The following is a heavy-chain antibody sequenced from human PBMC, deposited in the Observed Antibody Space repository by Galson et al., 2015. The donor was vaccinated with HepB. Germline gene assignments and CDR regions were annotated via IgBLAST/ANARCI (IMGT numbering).Heavy chain of an antibody. D-gene: IGHD2-2*02. J-gene: IGHJ5*02. CDR2: ISSSSSYI. Sequence: SLRLSCAASGFTFSSYSMNWVRQAPGKGLEWVSSISSSSSYIYYADSVKGRFTISRDNAKNSLYLQMNSLRAEDTAVYYCAKDPVLGGVVPAAIRWFDPWGQGTLVTVSS. CDR3: AKDPVLGGVVPAAIRWFDP. V-gene: IGHV3-21*01. CDR1: GFTFSSYS.